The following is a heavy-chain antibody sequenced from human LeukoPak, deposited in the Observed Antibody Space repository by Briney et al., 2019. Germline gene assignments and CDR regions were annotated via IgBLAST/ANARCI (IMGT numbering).Heavy chain of an antibody. CDR1: GGSISSYY. D-gene: IGHD6-13*01. CDR3: ARDWGYSSSL. Sequence: SETLSLTCTVSGGSISSYYWSWIRQPAGKGLEWIGRIYFNGSANYSPSLKSRVTISVDTSKNQFSLKLNSVTAADTAVYYCARDWGYSSSLWGQGTLVTVSS. J-gene: IGHJ4*02. CDR2: IYFNGSA. V-gene: IGHV4-4*07.